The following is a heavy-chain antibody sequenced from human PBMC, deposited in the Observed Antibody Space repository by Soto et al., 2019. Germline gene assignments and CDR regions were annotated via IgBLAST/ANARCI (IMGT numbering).Heavy chain of an antibody. CDR2: IYSGGST. Sequence: EVQLVESGGGLVQPGGSLRLSCAASGFTVSSNYMSWVRQAPGKGLEWVSVIYSGGSTYYADSVKGRFTISRDNSKNTLYLQMTSLRAGDTAVYYCARGGGDCSGGSCYFWRYYFDYWGQGTLVTVSS. D-gene: IGHD2-15*01. J-gene: IGHJ4*02. CDR3: ARGGGDCSGGSCYFWRYYFDY. CDR1: GFTVSSNY. V-gene: IGHV3-66*01.